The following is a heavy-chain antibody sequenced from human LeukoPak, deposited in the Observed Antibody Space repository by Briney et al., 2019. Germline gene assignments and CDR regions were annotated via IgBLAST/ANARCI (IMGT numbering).Heavy chain of an antibody. CDR3: ARSRGYCGGGSCYFDY. V-gene: IGHV1-18*01. CDR1: GHTFTSYA. CDR2: ISAYNGNT. D-gene: IGHD2-15*01. Sequence: ASVKVSCKASGHTFTSYAISWVRQAPGQGLEWMGWISAYNGNTNYAQELQGRLTMTTDTSTSTDYMELRSLISDDAAVYYCARSRGYCGGGSCYFDYWGQGTLVTVSS. J-gene: IGHJ4*02.